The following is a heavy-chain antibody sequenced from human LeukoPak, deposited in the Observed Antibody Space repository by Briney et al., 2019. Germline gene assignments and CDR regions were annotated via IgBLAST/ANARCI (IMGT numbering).Heavy chain of an antibody. CDR3: AKDGDDYGDYYWFDP. J-gene: IGHJ5*02. V-gene: IGHV3-23*01. D-gene: IGHD4-17*01. CDR2: ISGTGGST. Sequence: PAGSLSLSCAASGVTFSSYAMSWVRQPPGKGLERVSAISGTGGSTYYTDSMKGRFTISRDNSKNTLFLQMNSLRAEDTAVYYCAKDGDDYGDYYWFDPWGQGTLVTVSS. CDR1: GVTFSSYA.